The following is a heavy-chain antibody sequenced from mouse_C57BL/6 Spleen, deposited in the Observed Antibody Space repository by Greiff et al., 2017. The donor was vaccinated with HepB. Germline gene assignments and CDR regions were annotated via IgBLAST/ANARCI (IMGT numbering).Heavy chain of an antibody. CDR2: IYPGDGDT. D-gene: IGHD1-1*01. Sequence: QVHVKQSGPELVKPGASVKISCKASGYAFSSSWMNWVKQRPGKGLEWIGRIYPGDGDTNYNGKFKGKATLTADKSSSTAYMQLSSLTSEDSAVYFCARKPGSSYRYFDVWGTGTTVTVSS. CDR3: ARKPGSSYRYFDV. J-gene: IGHJ1*03. CDR1: GYAFSSSW. V-gene: IGHV1-82*01.